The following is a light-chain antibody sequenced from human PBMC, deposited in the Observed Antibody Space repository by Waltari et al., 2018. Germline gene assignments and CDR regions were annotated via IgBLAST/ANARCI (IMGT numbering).Light chain of an antibody. CDR1: QSLLHTNGYSY. CDR2: LVS. Sequence: EIVMTQSPLSLPVTPGEPASIACRPSQSLLHTNGYSYLDWYLQKPGQSPQLLLYLVSHRASGVPDRFSGSGSGTDFTLKISRVEAEDVGVYYCMQALQTPYTFGQGTKLEIK. CDR3: MQALQTPYT. V-gene: IGKV2-28*01. J-gene: IGKJ2*01.